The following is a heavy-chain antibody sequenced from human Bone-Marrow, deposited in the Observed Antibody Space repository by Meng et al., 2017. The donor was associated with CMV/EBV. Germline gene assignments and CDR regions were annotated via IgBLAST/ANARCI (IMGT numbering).Heavy chain of an antibody. Sequence: ASVKVSCKAFGYTFTSYGISWVRQAPGQGLEWMGWISAYNGNTNYAQKLQGRVTMTTDTSTSTAYMELRSLRSGDTAVYYCAREGCSSTSCRQHPPQYYYYYYGMDVWGQGTTVTVS. D-gene: IGHD2-2*01. CDR1: GYTFTSYG. CDR2: ISAYNGNT. J-gene: IGHJ6*02. V-gene: IGHV1-18*01. CDR3: AREGCSSTSCRQHPPQYYYYYYGMDV.